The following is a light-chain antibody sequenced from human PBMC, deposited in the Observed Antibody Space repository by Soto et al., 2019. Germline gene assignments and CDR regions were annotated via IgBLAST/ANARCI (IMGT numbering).Light chain of an antibody. V-gene: IGLV1-51*01. J-gene: IGLJ1*01. CDR1: SSNIGRNF. CDR2: DNN. Sequence: QSVLTQPPSVSAAPGQKVTISCSGSSSNIGRNFVSWYQHLPGTAPKLLIYDNNKRPSGIPDRFSGSKSDTSATLGITGLQTGDEADYYCGTWDSSLNGFVFGTGTMVTVL. CDR3: GTWDSSLNGFV.